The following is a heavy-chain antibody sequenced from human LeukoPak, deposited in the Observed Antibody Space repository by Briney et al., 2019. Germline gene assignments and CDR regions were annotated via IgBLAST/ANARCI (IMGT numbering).Heavy chain of an antibody. Sequence: SETLSLTCTVSGGSISSGGYYWSWIRQPPGKGLEWIGYIYHSGSTYYNPSLKSRVTISVDRSKNQFSLKLSSVTAADTAVYYCASRFLGGAFDIWGQGTMVTVSS. V-gene: IGHV4-30-2*01. CDR1: GGSISSGGYY. CDR3: ASRFLGGAFDI. J-gene: IGHJ3*02. CDR2: IYHSGST. D-gene: IGHD3-10*01.